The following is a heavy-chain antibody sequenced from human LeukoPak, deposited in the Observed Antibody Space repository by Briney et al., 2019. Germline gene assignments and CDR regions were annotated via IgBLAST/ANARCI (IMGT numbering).Heavy chain of an antibody. V-gene: IGHV4-59*01. J-gene: IGHJ4*02. D-gene: IGHD6-19*01. CDR3: ARQGAVAGIFDY. CDR1: GGSISSYY. Sequence: SETLSLTCTVSGGSISSYYWSWIRQPPGKGLEWNGYIYYSGSTNYNPSLKSRVTISVDTSKNQFSLKLSSVTAADTAVYYCARQGAVAGIFDYWGQGTLVTVSS. CDR2: IYYSGST.